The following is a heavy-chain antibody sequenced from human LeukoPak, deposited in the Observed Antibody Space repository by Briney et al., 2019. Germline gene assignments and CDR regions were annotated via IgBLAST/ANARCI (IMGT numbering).Heavy chain of an antibody. CDR3: ARDLGKLDAFDI. D-gene: IGHD3-16*01. CDR2: IYYSGST. Sequence: SETLSLTCTVSGGSNSSYYWSWIRQPPGKGLEWIGYIYYSGSTNYNPSLKSRVTISVDTSMNQFSLKLSSVTAADTAVYYCARDLGKLDAFDIWGQGTMVTVSS. V-gene: IGHV4-59*01. J-gene: IGHJ3*02. CDR1: GGSNSSYY.